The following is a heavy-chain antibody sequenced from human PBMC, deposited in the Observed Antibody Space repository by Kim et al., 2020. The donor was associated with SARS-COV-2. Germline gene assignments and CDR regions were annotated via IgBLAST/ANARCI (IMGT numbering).Heavy chain of an antibody. D-gene: IGHD3-22*01. CDR3: ARDQGPYYYDTGAYYWPNYGMDV. Sequence: GGSLRLSCAASGFNFSSYDMHWVRQAPGKGLEWVAVISYDGSNKYYADSVKGRFTISRDNSKNTLYLQMNSLRAEDTAVYYCARDQGPYYYDTGAYYWPNYGMDVWGQGTTVTVSS. CDR2: ISYDGSNK. V-gene: IGHV3-30*04. J-gene: IGHJ6*02. CDR1: GFNFSSYD.